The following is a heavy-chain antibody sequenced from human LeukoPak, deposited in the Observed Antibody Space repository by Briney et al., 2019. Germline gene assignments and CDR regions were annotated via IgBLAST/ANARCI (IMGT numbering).Heavy chain of an antibody. CDR1: GFPFNAYW. D-gene: IGHD6-13*01. CDR2: IRQDGDTK. CDR3: ARSLPYGTTWYGRSDF. Sequence: GGSLRLSCAASGFPFNAYWMTWVRQAPGKGLEWVANIRQDGDTKYYVDSAKGRFTISRDNAMNSLYLQMNSLRAEDTAIYYCARSLPYGTTWYGRSDFWGQGTLVTVSS. J-gene: IGHJ4*02. V-gene: IGHV3-7*03.